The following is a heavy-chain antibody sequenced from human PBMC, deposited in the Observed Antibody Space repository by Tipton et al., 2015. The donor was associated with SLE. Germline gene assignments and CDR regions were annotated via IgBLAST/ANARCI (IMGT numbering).Heavy chain of an antibody. Sequence: TLSLTCTVSGGSISSGSYYWSWIRQPAGKGLEWIGRIYTSGSTNYNPSLKSRVTISVDTSKNQFSLKLSSVTAADTAVYYCARDGVRKGWWFFDLWGRGTLVTVSS. V-gene: IGHV4-61*02. CDR1: GGSISSGSYY. J-gene: IGHJ2*01. D-gene: IGHD3-16*01. CDR2: IYTSGST. CDR3: ARDGVRKGWWFFDL.